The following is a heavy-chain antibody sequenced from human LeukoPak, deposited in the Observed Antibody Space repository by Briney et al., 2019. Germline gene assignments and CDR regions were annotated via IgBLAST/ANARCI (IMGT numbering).Heavy chain of an antibody. V-gene: IGHV1-18*01. D-gene: IGHD3-3*01. CDR3: ARAQDYDFWSGYSGRYFDY. Sequence: APVKVSCKASGYTFTSYGISWVRQAPGQGLEWMGWISAYNGNTNYAQKLQGRVTMTTDTSTSTAYMELRSLRSDDTAVYYCARAQDYDFWSGYSGRYFDYWGQGTLVTVSS. J-gene: IGHJ4*02. CDR2: ISAYNGNT. CDR1: GYTFTSYG.